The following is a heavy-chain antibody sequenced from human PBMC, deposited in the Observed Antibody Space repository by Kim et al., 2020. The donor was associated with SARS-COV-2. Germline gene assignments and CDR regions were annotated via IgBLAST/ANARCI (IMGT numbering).Heavy chain of an antibody. D-gene: IGHD3-22*01. CDR2: IRSETNTYAT. CDR3: VRRDDRSGYCSPGE. CDR1: GFTFSGSV. J-gene: IGHJ4*02. Sequence: GGSLRLSCAASGFTFSGSVIHWVRQASGKGLEWVGHIRSETNTYATSDGASVKGRFSFSRYDSKNTAYLQMNRLKTADAAVCYCVRRDDRSGYCSPGEWGQGTLVPVPA. V-gene: IGHV3-73*01.